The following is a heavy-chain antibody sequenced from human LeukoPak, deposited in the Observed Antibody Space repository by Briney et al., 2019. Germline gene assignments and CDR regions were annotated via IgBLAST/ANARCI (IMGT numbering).Heavy chain of an antibody. J-gene: IGHJ4*02. V-gene: IGHV3-74*01. CDR1: GFSLSSYW. D-gene: IGHD2-15*01. Sequence: GGSLRLSCAASGFSLSSYWMHWVRQAPGKGLVWVSRINNDGINTNYADSVKGRFTISTDNANNTLNLQMNSLRAEDTAVYYCARDKGYSSDYWGQGTLVTVSS. CDR2: INNDGINT. CDR3: ARDKGYSSDY.